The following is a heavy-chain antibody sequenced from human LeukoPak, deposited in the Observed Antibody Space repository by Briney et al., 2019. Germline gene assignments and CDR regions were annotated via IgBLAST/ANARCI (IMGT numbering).Heavy chain of an antibody. D-gene: IGHD6-13*01. V-gene: IGHV3-9*01. J-gene: IGHJ4*02. CDR1: GFTFDVYD. CDR3: AKDSSPYVIAAFDY. Sequence: PGGSLTLSCAASGFTFDVYDMLWVRQAPGKALEWVSGISWNSGSIRCAHSVKRRCTISRDNAKNSLYLQMNSLRAEDTALYYCAKDSSPYVIAAFDYWGQGTLVTVSS. CDR2: ISWNSGSI.